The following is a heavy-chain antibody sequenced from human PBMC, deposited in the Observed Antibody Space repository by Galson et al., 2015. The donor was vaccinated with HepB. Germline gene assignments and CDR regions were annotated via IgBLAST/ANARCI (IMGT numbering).Heavy chain of an antibody. CDR2: ISGYGSFI. J-gene: IGHJ4*02. D-gene: IGHD5-24*01. CDR3: ARDSGGEVMATSWLCDY. V-gene: IGHV3-21*01. Sequence: SLRLSCAASGFIFSSYSMNWVRQAPGKGLEWVSSISGYGSFIYYADSVKGRFTISRDNAKNSLYLQMNSVRAEDTAVYYCARDSGGEVMATSWLCDYWGQGSLVTVSS. CDR1: GFIFSSYS.